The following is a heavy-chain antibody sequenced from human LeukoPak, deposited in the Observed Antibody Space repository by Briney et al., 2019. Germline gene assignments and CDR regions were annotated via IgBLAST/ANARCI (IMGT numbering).Heavy chain of an antibody. V-gene: IGHV3-23*01. D-gene: IGHD3-9*01. CDR2: ISGSGGST. CDR3: AINPDILTGIDAFDI. CDR1: GFTFSSYG. Sequence: PGGSLRLSCAASGFTFSSYGMSWVRQAPGKGLEWVSAISGSGGSTYHADSVKGRFTISRDNSNNTLYLQMNSLNAEKTAVYYCAINPDILTGIDAFDIWGQGTMVTVSS. J-gene: IGHJ3*02.